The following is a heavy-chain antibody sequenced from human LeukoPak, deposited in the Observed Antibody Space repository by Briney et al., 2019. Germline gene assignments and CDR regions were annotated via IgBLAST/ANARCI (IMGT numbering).Heavy chain of an antibody. J-gene: IGHJ4*02. CDR2: ISSSGSTI. CDR1: GFTFSDYY. CDR3: ARQAATIFGVVTFFDY. Sequence: GRSLRLSCAASGFTFSDYYMSWIRQAPGKGLEWVSYISSSGSTIYYADSVEGRFTISRDNAKNSLYLQMNSLRAEDTAVYYCARQAATIFGVVTFFDYWGQGTLVTVSS. D-gene: IGHD3-3*01. V-gene: IGHV3-11*01.